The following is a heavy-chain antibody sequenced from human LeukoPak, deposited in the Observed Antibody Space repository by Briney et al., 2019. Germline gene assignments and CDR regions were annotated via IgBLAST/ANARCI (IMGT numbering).Heavy chain of an antibody. CDR3: ARDLGSTADSPDY. V-gene: IGHV3-48*01. J-gene: IGHJ4*02. CDR2: ISSSSSTI. Sequence: PGGSLRLSCAASGFTFSSYSMNWVRQAPGKGLEWVSYISSSSSTIYYADSVKGRFTISRDNAKNSLYLQMNSLRAEDTAVYYCARDLGSTADSPDYWGQGTLVTVSS. D-gene: IGHD2-2*01. CDR1: GFTFSSYS.